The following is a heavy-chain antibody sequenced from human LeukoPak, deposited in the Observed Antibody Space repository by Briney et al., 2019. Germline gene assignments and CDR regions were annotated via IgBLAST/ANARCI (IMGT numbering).Heavy chain of an antibody. V-gene: IGHV1-18*01. CDR1: GCTFTSYG. Sequence: ASVKVSCKASGCTFTSYGISWVRQAPGQGLEWMGWISAYNGNTNYAQKLQGRVTMTTDTSTSTAYMELRSLRSDDTAAYYCARDATYYDFWSGYYRAPYFQHWGQGTLVTVSS. D-gene: IGHD3-3*01. CDR2: ISAYNGNT. J-gene: IGHJ1*01. CDR3: ARDATYYDFWSGYYRAPYFQH.